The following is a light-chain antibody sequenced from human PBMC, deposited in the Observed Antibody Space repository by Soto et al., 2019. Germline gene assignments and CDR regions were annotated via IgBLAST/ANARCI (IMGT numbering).Light chain of an antibody. CDR3: QKHNSVPLT. CDR2: AAS. Sequence: DVPMTQSPSSLAASVGDRVTITCRASQGISNYLAWFQQKPGKVPKLLIVAASTLQPGVPSRFSGSGSGTDFTLTISSLQPEDVATYYCQKHNSVPLTFGPGTKVEIK. CDR1: QGISNY. V-gene: IGKV1-27*01. J-gene: IGKJ3*01.